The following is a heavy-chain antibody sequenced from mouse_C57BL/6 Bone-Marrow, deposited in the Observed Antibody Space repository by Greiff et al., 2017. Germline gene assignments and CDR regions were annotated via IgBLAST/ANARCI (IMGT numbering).Heavy chain of an antibody. CDR1: GFSFNTYA. CDR2: IRSKSNNYET. Sequence: EVKLMESGGGLVQPKGSLKLSCAASGFSFNTYAMNWVRQAPGKGLEWVDRIRSKSNNYETYYADSVKDRFTISRDDSESMLYLRMNNLITEDTAMYCCGRGAYWGQGTMVTVSA. V-gene: IGHV10-1*01. J-gene: IGHJ3*01. CDR3: GRGAY.